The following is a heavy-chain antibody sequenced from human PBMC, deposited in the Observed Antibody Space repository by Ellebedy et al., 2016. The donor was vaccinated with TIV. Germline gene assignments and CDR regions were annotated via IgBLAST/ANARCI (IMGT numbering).Heavy chain of an antibody. V-gene: IGHV1-3*01. CDR1: GYTFASYT. Sequence: AASVKVSCKASGYTFASYTIHWVRQAPGQGLEWMGWVNAGNGNTKYAQKFQGSVTITRDTSASTAYMELSSLRSEDTAVYYCARGAMMYPPHNLWGQGTLVTVSS. CDR3: ARGAMMYPPHNL. CDR2: VNAGNGNT. D-gene: IGHD2-2*01. J-gene: IGHJ5*02.